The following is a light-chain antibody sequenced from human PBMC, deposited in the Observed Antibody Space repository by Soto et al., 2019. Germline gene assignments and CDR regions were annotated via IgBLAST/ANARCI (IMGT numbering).Light chain of an antibody. Sequence: EIEVTQSAATLSLSPGERATVSCRASQSVSSNLAWYQQRPGQAPRLLIYDASNRATGISDRFTGSGSGTDFTLTITRLEPEDFAVYYCQQYHSSPRTFGQGTKVDIK. V-gene: IGKV3-20*01. J-gene: IGKJ1*01. CDR1: QSVSSN. CDR3: QQYHSSPRT. CDR2: DAS.